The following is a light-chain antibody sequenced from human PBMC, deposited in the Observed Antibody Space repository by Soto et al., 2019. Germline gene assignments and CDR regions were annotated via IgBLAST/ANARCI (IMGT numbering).Light chain of an antibody. V-gene: IGKV1-6*01. CDR1: QGINNE. Sequence: AIQMTQSPSSVSASVGDRVTMTCRASQGINNELAWYQQKPGKAPKLLIYAASNLHSGVPSRFSGSGSGTDFALTISSLQPEDFATYFCLHDYSYPRTFGQGTKVE. J-gene: IGKJ1*01. CDR3: LHDYSYPRT. CDR2: AAS.